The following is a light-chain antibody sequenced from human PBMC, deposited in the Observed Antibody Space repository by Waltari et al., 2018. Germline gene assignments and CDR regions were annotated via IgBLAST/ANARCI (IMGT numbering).Light chain of an antibody. CDR1: QSVSRT. J-gene: IGKJ1*01. V-gene: IGKV3-20*01. CDR3: QKYGTLPAT. Sequence: EIVLTQSPGTLSLSPGERATLSCRASQSVSRTLAWSQQKPGQAPRLLIYDASSRATGIPDRFSGSGAGTDFSLTISRLEPEDFAVYYCQKYGTLPATFGQGTKVKIK. CDR2: DAS.